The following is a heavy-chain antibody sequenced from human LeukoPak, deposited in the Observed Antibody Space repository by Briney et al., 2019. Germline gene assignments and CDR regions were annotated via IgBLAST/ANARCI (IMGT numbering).Heavy chain of an antibody. Sequence: GGSLRLSCAVSGFTFSSYTMHWVRQAPGKGLEWVAVISDDGSDKDYADSVKGRFTISRDNSKNTLYLQVNSLRAEDTAVYYCARDRYYGSGRYNYFDYWGQETLVTVSS. CDR3: ARDRYYGSGRYNYFDY. J-gene: IGHJ4*02. CDR2: ISDDGSDK. D-gene: IGHD3-10*01. V-gene: IGHV3-30-3*01. CDR1: GFTFSSYT.